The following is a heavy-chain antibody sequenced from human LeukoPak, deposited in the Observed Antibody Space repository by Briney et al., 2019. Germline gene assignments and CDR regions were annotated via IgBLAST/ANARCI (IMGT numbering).Heavy chain of an antibody. D-gene: IGHD1/OR15-1a*01. CDR3: ATSESQTKFDF. CDR1: GYSFTSYW. CDR2: IYPGDSDT. V-gene: IGHV5-51*01. J-gene: IGHJ4*02. Sequence: GESLKISCKGSGYSFTSYWIGWVRQMPGKGLEWMGIIYPGDSDTTYSPSFQGQVTISADKSISTAYLQWSSLKASDTGMYYCATSESQTKFDFWGQGTLVTVSS.